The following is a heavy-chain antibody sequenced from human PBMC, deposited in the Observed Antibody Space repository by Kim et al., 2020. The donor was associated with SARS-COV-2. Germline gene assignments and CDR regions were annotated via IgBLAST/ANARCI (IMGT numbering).Heavy chain of an antibody. D-gene: IGHD6-13*01. CDR3: ARPYSSSWYGWVDP. Sequence: ASVKVSCKASGYTFTSYGISWVRQAPGQGLEWMGWISAYNGNTNYAQKLQGRVTMTTDTSTSTAYMELRSLRSDDTAVYYCARPYSSSWYGWVDPWGQGTLVTVAS. CDR2: ISAYNGNT. V-gene: IGHV1-18*04. CDR1: GYTFTSYG. J-gene: IGHJ5*02.